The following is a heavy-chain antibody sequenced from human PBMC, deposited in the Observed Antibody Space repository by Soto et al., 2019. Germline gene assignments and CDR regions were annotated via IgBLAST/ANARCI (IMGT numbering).Heavy chain of an antibody. CDR3: ARPGGRGDYYYGMDV. D-gene: IGHD1-26*01. CDR1: GGTFSSNG. V-gene: IGHV1-69*12. J-gene: IGHJ6*02. CDR2: IIPIFGTA. Sequence: QVQLVQSGAEVKKPGSSVKVSCKASGGTFSSNGISWVRQAPGQGLEWMGGIIPIFGTANYAQKFQGRVTIIADESTNTACMEPSSLRSEDTAVYYCARPGGRGDYYYGMDVWGQGTTVTVSS.